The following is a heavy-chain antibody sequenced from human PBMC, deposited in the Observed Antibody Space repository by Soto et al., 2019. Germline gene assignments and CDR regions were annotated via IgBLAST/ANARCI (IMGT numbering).Heavy chain of an antibody. CDR2: INPNSGGT. D-gene: IGHD3-3*01. CDR3: AREAGVVQRYYYYGMDV. V-gene: IGHV1-2*04. J-gene: IGHJ6*02. Sequence: ASVKVSCKASGYTFTGYYMHWVRQAPGQGLEWMGWINPNSGGTNYAQKFQGWVTMTRDTSISTAYMELSRLRSDDTAVYYCAREAGVVQRYYYYGMDVWGQGTTVTVSS. CDR1: GYTFTGYY.